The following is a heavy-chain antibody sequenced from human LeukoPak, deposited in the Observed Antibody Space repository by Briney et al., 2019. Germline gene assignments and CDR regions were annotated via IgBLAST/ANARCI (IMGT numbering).Heavy chain of an antibody. CDR1: GGSISSGSYY. Sequence: SQTLSLTCTVSGGSISSGSYYWSWIRQPAGKGLEWIGRIYSSGSTNYNPSLKSRVTISLDTSKNQFSLKLSSVTAADTAVYYCARRSAYGSGRGFDPWGQGTLVTVSS. V-gene: IGHV4-61*02. D-gene: IGHD3-10*01. CDR2: IYSSGST. CDR3: ARRSAYGSGRGFDP. J-gene: IGHJ5*02.